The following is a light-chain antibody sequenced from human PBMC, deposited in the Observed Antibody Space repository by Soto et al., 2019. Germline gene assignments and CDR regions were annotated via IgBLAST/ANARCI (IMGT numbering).Light chain of an antibody. CDR1: SSNIGAGYD. CDR2: GNN. V-gene: IGLV1-40*01. Sequence: QSVLTQPPSVSGAPGQRVTISCTGSSSNIGAGYDVHWYQQLPGTAPKLLIYGNNNRPSGVPDRFSGSRSGTSASLAITGLRAEDEADYYCQSYGSSLSGSHVVFGGGTKVTVL. CDR3: QSYGSSLSGSHVV. J-gene: IGLJ2*01.